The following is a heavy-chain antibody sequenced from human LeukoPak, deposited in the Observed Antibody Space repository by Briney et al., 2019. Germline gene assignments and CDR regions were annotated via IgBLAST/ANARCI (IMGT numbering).Heavy chain of an antibody. V-gene: IGHV1-2*02. CDR1: GYTFTGYY. Sequence: ASVKVSCKASGYTFTGYYMHWVRQAPGQGLEWMGWINPNSGGTNYAQKFQGRVTMTRDTSISTAYMELSRLRSDDTAVYYCARNPYNWNSNGGDYYYYYMDVWGKGTTVTVSS. CDR3: ARNPYNWNSNGGDYYYYYMDV. D-gene: IGHD1-7*01. CDR2: INPNSGGT. J-gene: IGHJ6*03.